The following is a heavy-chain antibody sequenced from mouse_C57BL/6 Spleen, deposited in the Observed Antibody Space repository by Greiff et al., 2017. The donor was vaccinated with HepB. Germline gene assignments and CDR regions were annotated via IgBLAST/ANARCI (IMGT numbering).Heavy chain of an antibody. CDR3: ARYMVDHCYAMDY. V-gene: IGHV1-26*01. CDR2: INPNNGGT. CDR1: GYTFTDYY. J-gene: IGHJ4*01. Sequence: EVQLQQSGPELVKPGASVKISCKASGYTFTDYYMNWVKQSHGKSLEWIGDINPNNGGTSYNQKFKGKATLTVDKSSSTAYMDLRSLTSEDSAVYYCARYMVDHCYAMDYWGQGTSVTVSS. D-gene: IGHD2-1*01.